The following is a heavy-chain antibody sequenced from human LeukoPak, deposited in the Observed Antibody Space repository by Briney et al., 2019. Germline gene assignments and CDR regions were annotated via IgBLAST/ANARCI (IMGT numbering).Heavy chain of an antibody. CDR3: ARDGHRRRITIFGVVIQSNNWFDP. CDR2: INPNSGGT. V-gene: IGHV1-2*02. Sequence: GASVKVSCKASGYTFTGYYMHWVRQAPGQGLEWMGWINPNSGGTNYAQKFQGRVTMTRDTSISTAYMELSRLRSDDTAVYYCARDGHRRRITIFGVVIQSNNWFDPWGQGTLVTVSS. CDR1: GYTFTGYY. J-gene: IGHJ5*02. D-gene: IGHD3-3*01.